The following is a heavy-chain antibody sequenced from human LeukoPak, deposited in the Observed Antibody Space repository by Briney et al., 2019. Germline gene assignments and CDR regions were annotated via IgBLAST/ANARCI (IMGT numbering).Heavy chain of an antibody. D-gene: IGHD1-20*01. CDR1: GYTFTSYY. J-gene: IGHJ3*01. CDR2: INPSGGST. Sequence: ASVKVSCKASGYTFTSYYMHWVRQAPGQGLEWMGIINPSGGSTNYAQKFQGRVTMTRDTSTSTVYMEVSSLRSEDTAVYYCVTFHRWDAFDFWGQGTLVTVSS. V-gene: IGHV1-46*01. CDR3: VTFHRWDAFDF.